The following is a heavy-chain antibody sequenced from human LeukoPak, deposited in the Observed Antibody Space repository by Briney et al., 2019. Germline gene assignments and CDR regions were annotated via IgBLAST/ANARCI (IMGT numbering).Heavy chain of an antibody. CDR1: GFTFSTYA. Sequence: GGSLRLSCAASGFTFSTYAMHWVRQAPGKGLEWVAVVPFDGNSQYYADSVKGRFTISRDNSKNTLYLHMNSLRVEDTAVYFCARERTMTYSLGYWGQGTLVTVSS. CDR3: ARERTMTYSLGY. J-gene: IGHJ4*02. D-gene: IGHD3-16*01. CDR2: VPFDGNSQ. V-gene: IGHV3-30*04.